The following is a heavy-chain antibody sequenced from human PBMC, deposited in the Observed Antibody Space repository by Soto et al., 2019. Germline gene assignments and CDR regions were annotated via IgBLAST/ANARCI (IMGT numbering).Heavy chain of an antibody. J-gene: IGHJ3*02. CDR1: GFTFSSYE. CDR3: ARDKDCGSITCYNSFDI. CDR2: ISNDGRNK. Sequence: QVQLVESGGGVVQPGRSLRLSCAASGFTFSSYEMHWVRQAPGKGLEWVAVISNDGRNKDYADSVKGRFTISRDNPENTLYLQMNRLRDEDTAVYYCARDKDCGSITCYNSFDIWGQGTMVTVSS. V-gene: IGHV3-30*19. D-gene: IGHD2-2*02.